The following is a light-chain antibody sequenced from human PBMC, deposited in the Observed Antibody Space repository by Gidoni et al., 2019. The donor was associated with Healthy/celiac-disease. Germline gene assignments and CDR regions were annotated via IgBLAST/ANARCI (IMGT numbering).Light chain of an antibody. CDR1: QSLLHSNGYNY. CDR2: LGS. J-gene: IGKJ3*01. Sequence: DIVLTQSPLSLPVTPGEPASIPCRSSQSLLHSNGYNYLDWYLQKPGQSPQLLIYLGSTRASGVPDRFSGSGSGTDFTLKISRVEAEDVGVYYCMQALQTPIFTFGPXTKVDIK. V-gene: IGKV2-28*01. CDR3: MQALQTPIFT.